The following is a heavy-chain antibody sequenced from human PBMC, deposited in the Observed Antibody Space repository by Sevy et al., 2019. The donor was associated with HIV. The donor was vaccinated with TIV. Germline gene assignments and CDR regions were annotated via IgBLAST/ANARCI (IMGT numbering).Heavy chain of an antibody. J-gene: IGHJ6*02. V-gene: IGHV3-48*01. D-gene: IGHD3-10*01. CDR1: GFTFSTNS. CDR3: ARVPSTGRYGMDV. Sequence: VGSLRLSCAASGFTFSTNSMNWVHQAPGKELEWVSYIGSSSSTIYYADSVRGRFTISRDNAKNSLYLQMNSLRADDTAVYYCARVPSTGRYGMDVWGQGTTVTVSS. CDR2: IGSSSSTI.